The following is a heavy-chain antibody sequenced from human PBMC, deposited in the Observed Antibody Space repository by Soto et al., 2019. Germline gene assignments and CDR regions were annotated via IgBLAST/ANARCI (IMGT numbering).Heavy chain of an antibody. Sequence: SETLSLTCAVSGGSISSGGYSWSWIRQPPGKGLEWIGYIYHSGSTYYNPSLKSRVTISVDRSKNQFSLKLSSVTAADTAVYYCARGRITIFGVVRDWFDPWGQGTLVTVSS. CDR3: ARGRITIFGVVRDWFDP. CDR1: GGSISSGGYS. D-gene: IGHD3-3*01. CDR2: IYHSGST. J-gene: IGHJ5*02. V-gene: IGHV4-30-2*01.